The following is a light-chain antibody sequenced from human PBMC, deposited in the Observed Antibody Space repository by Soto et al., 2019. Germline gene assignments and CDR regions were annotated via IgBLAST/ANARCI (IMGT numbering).Light chain of an antibody. V-gene: IGKV1-16*01. CDR2: AIS. CDR1: QAISNY. Sequence: DIQMTQSPSSLSASVGDRVTITCRASQAISNYLVWLQQKPGKAPESLIYAISTLESGVPSRFSGSGSGSEFTLTISGLQPEDFGTYYCQQYMVYPITFGQGTRLDIK. CDR3: QQYMVYPIT. J-gene: IGKJ5*01.